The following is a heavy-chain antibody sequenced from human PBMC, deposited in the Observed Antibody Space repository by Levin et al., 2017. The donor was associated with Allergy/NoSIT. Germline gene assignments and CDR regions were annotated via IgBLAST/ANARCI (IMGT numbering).Heavy chain of an antibody. J-gene: IGHJ6*02. Sequence: SETLSLTCTVSGGSISSSSYYWGWIRQPPGKGLEWIGSIYYSGSTYYNPSLKSRVTISVDTSKNQFSLKLSSVTAADTAVYYCARAQKVRGVIALYYYYYGMDVWGQGTTVTVSS. V-gene: IGHV4-39*07. CDR3: ARAQKVRGVIALYYYYYGMDV. CDR1: GGSISSSSYY. CDR2: IYYSGST. D-gene: IGHD3-10*01.